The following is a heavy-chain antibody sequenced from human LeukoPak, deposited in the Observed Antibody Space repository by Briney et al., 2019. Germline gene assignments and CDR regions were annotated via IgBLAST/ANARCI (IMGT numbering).Heavy chain of an antibody. CDR3: ARERGRVDAFDV. Sequence: SGGSLRLSCAASGFTFDDYDMSWVRQAPGKGLEWVSAINWNGVSTNYADSMKGRFTISRDNAKNSLYLQKSSLRAEDTALYYCARERGRVDAFDVWGQGTMVTVSS. CDR2: INWNGVST. V-gene: IGHV3-20*04. D-gene: IGHD3-10*01. J-gene: IGHJ3*01. CDR1: GFTFDDYD.